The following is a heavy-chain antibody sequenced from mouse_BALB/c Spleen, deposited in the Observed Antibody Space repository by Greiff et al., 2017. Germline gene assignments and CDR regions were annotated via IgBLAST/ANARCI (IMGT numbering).Heavy chain of an antibody. V-gene: IGHV1-67*01. J-gene: IGHJ4*01. CDR1: SYTFTDYA. CDR2: ISTYYGDA. CDR3: ARGLDYAMDY. Sequence: VQLKESGPELVRPGVSVKISCKGSSYTFTDYAMHWVKQSHAKSLEWIGVISTYYGDASYNQKFKGKATMTVDKSSSTAYMELARLTSEDSAIYYCARGLDYAMDYWGQGTSVTVSS. D-gene: IGHD2-4*01.